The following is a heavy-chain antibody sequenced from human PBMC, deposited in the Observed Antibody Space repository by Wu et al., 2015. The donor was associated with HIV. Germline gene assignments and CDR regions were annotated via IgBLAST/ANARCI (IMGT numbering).Heavy chain of an antibody. CDR2: IDTYKKET. D-gene: IGHD6-19*01. V-gene: IGHV1-18*01. CDR1: GYTFTSYG. J-gene: IGHJ6*02. Sequence: QVQLVQSGAEVKKPGASVKVSCKASGYTFTSYGISWVRQAPGQGLEWMGWIDTYKKETRSLQKFRGRVTMTTDTSTTTAYMELRSLTSDDTAVYYCVRDQQWPTEYYHYYGMDVWGQGTTVTVSS. CDR3: VRDQQWPTEYYHYYGMDV.